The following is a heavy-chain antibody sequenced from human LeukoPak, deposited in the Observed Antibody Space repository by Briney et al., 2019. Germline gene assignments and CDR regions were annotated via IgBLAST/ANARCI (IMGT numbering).Heavy chain of an antibody. Sequence: GGSLRLSCAASGFTFSSYSMNWVRQAPGKGLEWVSSTSSSSSYIYYADSVKGRFTISRDNAKNSLYLQMNSLRDEDTAVYYCARGGAHINYDIWAGPKNWFDPWGQGTLVTVSS. CDR2: TSSSSSYI. V-gene: IGHV3-21*01. D-gene: IGHD3-9*01. J-gene: IGHJ5*02. CDR1: GFTFSSYS. CDR3: ARGGAHINYDIWAGPKNWFDP.